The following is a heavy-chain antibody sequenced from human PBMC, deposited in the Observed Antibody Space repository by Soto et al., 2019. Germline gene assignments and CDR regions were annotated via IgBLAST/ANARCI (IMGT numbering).Heavy chain of an antibody. Sequence: LRLSCVASGFTFGSHGMHWVRQAPGKGLEWIGEINHSGSTNYNPSLKSRVTISVDTSKNQFSLKLSSVTAADTAVYYCARGFYGVGATSRQYDYWGQGTLVTVSS. D-gene: IGHD1-26*01. CDR1: GFTFGSHG. CDR3: ARGFYGVGATSRQYDY. V-gene: IGHV4-34*01. CDR2: INHSGST. J-gene: IGHJ4*02.